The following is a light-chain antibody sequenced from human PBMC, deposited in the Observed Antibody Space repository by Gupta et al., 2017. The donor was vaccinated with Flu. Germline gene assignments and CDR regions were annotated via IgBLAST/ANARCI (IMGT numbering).Light chain of an antibody. CDR2: EVS. Sequence: QSALTQPDYVSGSPGQSITISCTGTSSDVGGYNYVSWYQQHPGKAPKLMIYEVSNRPSGVSNRFSGSKSGNTASLTISGLQAEDEADYYCSSYTSSSTGVFGTGTKVTVL. CDR1: SSDVGGYNY. J-gene: IGLJ1*01. V-gene: IGLV2-14*01. CDR3: SSYTSSSTGV.